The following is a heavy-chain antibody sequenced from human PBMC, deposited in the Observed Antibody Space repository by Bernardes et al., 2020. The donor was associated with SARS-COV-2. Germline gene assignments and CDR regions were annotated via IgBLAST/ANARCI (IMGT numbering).Heavy chain of an antibody. V-gene: IGHV3-9*01. CDR1: GFTFDDYA. Sequence: SLRLSCAASGFTFDDYAMHWVRQAPGKGLEWVSGISWNSGSIGYADSVKGRFTISRDNAKNSLYLQMNSLRAEDTALYYCATIAPGGYWGQGTLVTVSS. D-gene: IGHD6-13*01. J-gene: IGHJ4*02. CDR3: ATIAPGGY. CDR2: ISWNSGSI.